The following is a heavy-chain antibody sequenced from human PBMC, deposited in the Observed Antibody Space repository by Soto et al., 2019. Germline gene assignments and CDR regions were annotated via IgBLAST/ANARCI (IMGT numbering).Heavy chain of an antibody. CDR3: ARHHLRLRGGFRY. Sequence: QLQLQESGPGLVKPSETLSLTCTVSSDSISSSSYYWGWIRQPPGKGLEWIGSIYYTGSTYYNPALMIQDTIAVDTSKSQFSMTLTFVNAAETSGDYCARHHLRLRGGFRYWGQGTLVPVAS. V-gene: IGHV4-39*01. CDR2: IYYTGST. CDR1: SDSISSSSYY. D-gene: IGHD3-10*01. J-gene: IGHJ4*02.